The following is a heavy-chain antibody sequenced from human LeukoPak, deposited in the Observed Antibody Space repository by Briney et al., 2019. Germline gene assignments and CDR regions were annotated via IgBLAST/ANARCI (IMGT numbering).Heavy chain of an antibody. CDR2: IYSDGSST. Sequence: GGSLRLSCAASGFTFSSYWMHWVRQAPGKGLVWVSRIYSDGSSTSYADSVKGRFTISRDNAKNTLYLQMNSLRAEDTAVDYCARDSDYYDSSGYYTDAFDIWGQGTMVTVSS. D-gene: IGHD3-22*01. J-gene: IGHJ3*02. V-gene: IGHV3-74*01. CDR3: ARDSDYYDSSGYYTDAFDI. CDR1: GFTFSSYW.